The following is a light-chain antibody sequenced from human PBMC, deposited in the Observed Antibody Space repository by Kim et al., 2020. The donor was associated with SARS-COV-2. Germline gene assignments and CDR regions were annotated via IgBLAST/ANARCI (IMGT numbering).Light chain of an antibody. CDR3: QQRTNWPLT. CDR2: DAS. CDR1: QSVSKS. J-gene: IGKJ4*01. Sequence: EIVLTQSPATLSLSPGERATLSCRASQSVSKSLGWYQQKTGQAPRLLIYDASNRATGIPARFSGSGSGTDFTLTISSLEPEDFAVYYCQQRTNWPLTFGGGTKVDIK. V-gene: IGKV3-11*01.